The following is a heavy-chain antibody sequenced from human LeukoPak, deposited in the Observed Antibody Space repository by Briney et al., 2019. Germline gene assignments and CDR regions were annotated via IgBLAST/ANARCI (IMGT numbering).Heavy chain of an antibody. Sequence: PGGSLRLSCAASGFAISKDWMTWVRQAPGKGLEWLATIKQDGSETKYVDSVKGRFTISRDNAKNSLYLQMNSLRAEDTAVYYCARDRNTAMSNWGQGTLVTVSS. V-gene: IGHV3-7*01. D-gene: IGHD5-18*01. CDR1: GFAISKDW. J-gene: IGHJ4*02. CDR2: IKQDGSET. CDR3: ARDRNTAMSN.